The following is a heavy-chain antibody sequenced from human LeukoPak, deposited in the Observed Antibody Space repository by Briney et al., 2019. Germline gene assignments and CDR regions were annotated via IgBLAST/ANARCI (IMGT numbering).Heavy chain of an antibody. D-gene: IGHD3-16*02. CDR3: ARGGSSYDYVWGSYRDQYYFDY. Sequence: SETLSLTCAVSGYSISSGYYWGWIRQPPGKGLEWIGSTYHSGSTYYNPSLKSRVTISVDTSKNQFSLKLSSVTAADTAVYYCARGGSSYDYVWGSYRDQYYFDYWGQGTLVTVSS. CDR1: GYSISSGYY. CDR2: TYHSGST. J-gene: IGHJ4*02. V-gene: IGHV4-38-2*01.